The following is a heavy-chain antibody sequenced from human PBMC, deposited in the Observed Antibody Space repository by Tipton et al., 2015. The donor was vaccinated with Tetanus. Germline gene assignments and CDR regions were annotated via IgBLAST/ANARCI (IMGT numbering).Heavy chain of an antibody. D-gene: IGHD6-6*01. J-gene: IGHJ4*02. CDR1: GGTFSSYA. CDR2: IIPILGIA. CDR3: GRNIAALRGGSDY. V-gene: IGHV1-69*09. Sequence: QLVQSGAEVKKPGSSVKVSCKASGGTFSSYAISWVRQAPGQGLEWMGRIIPILGIANYAQKFQGRVTITADKSTSTAYMELSSLRSEDTAVYCCGRNIAALRGGSDYWGQGTLVTVSS.